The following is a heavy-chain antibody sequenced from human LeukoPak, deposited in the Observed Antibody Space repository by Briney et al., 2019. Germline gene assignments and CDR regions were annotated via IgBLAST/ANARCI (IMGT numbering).Heavy chain of an antibody. CDR1: GFTFSTYS. V-gene: IGHV3-21*01. Sequence: PGGSLRLSCAASGFTFSTYSMSWVRQAPGKGLEWVSSISSTSTYIFYADSVKGRFTIPKDNAKSSLYLQMNSLRAEDTAIYHCTRDQGAGTYRSFGMDVWGQGTSVTVSS. J-gene: IGHJ6*02. CDR2: ISSTSTYI. D-gene: IGHD3-10*01. CDR3: TRDQGAGTYRSFGMDV.